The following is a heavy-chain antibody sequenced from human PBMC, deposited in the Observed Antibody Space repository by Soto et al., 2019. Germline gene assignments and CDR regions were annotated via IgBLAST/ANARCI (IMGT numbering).Heavy chain of an antibody. CDR3: ASDKGTWFDP. D-gene: IGHD1-1*01. CDR1: GGSISSGGYS. CDR2: IYHSGST. J-gene: IGHJ5*02. V-gene: IGHV4-30-2*01. Sequence: SETLSLTCVVFGGSISSGGYSWSWIRQPPGKGLEWIGYIYHSGSTYYNPSLKSRLTISVDRSKNQFSLKLSSVPAPDPAVYYCASDKGTWFDPWGQGTLVTVSS.